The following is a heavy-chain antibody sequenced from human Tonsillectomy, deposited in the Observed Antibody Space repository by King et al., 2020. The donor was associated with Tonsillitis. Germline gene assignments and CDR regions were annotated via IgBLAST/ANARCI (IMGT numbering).Heavy chain of an antibody. J-gene: IGHJ3*02. CDR1: GFTFSSST. Sequence: VQLVESGGGLVQPGGSLKLSCAASGFTFSSSTMNWVRQAPGKGLEWVSYISSSSSTIYYADSVKGRFTISRDNAKNSLYLQMNSLRDEDTAVHYCASDNYYDSDAFDIWGQGTMVTVSS. CDR3: ASDNYYDSDAFDI. V-gene: IGHV3-48*02. D-gene: IGHD3-22*01. CDR2: ISSSSSTI.